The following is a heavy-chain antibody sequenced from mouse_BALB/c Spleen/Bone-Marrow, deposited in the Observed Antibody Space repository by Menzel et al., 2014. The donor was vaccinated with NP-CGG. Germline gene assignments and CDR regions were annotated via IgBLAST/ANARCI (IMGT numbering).Heavy chain of an antibody. V-gene: IGHV7-3*02. CDR2: IRNKAYGYTT. CDR1: GFTFTDYY. CDR3: ARFPMDY. J-gene: IGHJ4*01. Sequence: VQLKESGGGLVQPGGSLRLSCTTSGFTFTDYYMSWVRQPPGKALEWLAFIRNKAYGYTTEYSASVRGRFTISRDNSQSILYLQMNPLRAEDSATYYCARFPMDYWGQRTSVTVSS.